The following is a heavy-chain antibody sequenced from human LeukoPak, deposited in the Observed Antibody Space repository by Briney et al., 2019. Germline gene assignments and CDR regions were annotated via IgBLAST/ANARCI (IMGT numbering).Heavy chain of an antibody. CDR3: ATAGSYVLAFDI. V-gene: IGHV1-24*01. CDR1: GYTLTELS. D-gene: IGHD1-26*01. Sequence: ASVKVSCKVSGYTLTELSMHWVRQAPGNGLEWMGGFDPEDGETIYAQKFQGRVTMTEDTSTDTAYMELSSLRSEDTAVYYCATAGSYVLAFDIWGQGTMVTVSS. J-gene: IGHJ3*02. CDR2: FDPEDGET.